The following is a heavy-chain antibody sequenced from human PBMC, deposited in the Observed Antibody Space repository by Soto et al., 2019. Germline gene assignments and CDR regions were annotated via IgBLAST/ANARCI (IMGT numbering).Heavy chain of an antibody. J-gene: IGHJ2*01. D-gene: IGHD6-13*01. Sequence: QVQLVESGGGVVQPGRSLRLSCAASGFTFSSYAMHWVRQAPGKGLEWVAVISYDGSNKYYADSGKGRFTISRDNSKNTRDLQRNSLRAEDTAVYYCARDRDAAGPGWYFDLWGRGTLVTVSS. CDR2: ISYDGSNK. V-gene: IGHV3-30-3*01. CDR1: GFTFSSYA. CDR3: ARDRDAAGPGWYFDL.